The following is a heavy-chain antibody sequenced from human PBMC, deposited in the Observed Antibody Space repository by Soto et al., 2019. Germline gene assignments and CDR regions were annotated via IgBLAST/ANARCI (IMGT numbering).Heavy chain of an antibody. V-gene: IGHV4-61*01. J-gene: IGHJ6*02. Sequence: SETLSLTCTVSGGSVSSGSYYWSWIRQPPGKGLEWIGSIYYSGSTNYNPSLKSRVSISVDTSKNQFSLKLSSVTAADTAVYYCARVPSGVRGVTAYYYGMDVWGQGTTGTVSS. D-gene: IGHD3-10*01. CDR1: GGSVSSGSYY. CDR3: ARVPSGVRGVTAYYYGMDV. CDR2: IYYSGST.